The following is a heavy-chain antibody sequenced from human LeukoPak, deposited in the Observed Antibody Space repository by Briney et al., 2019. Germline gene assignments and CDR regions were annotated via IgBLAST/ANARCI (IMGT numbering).Heavy chain of an antibody. J-gene: IGHJ4*02. CDR1: GFTFSSYG. CDR3: ARAVGARTGFDY. V-gene: IGHV3-33*01. D-gene: IGHD1-26*01. CDR2: IWYDENNK. Sequence: QPGRSLRLSCAASGFTFSSYGTHWARQAPGRGLGWVAVIWYDENNKYYADSVKGRFTISRDNSKNTLYLQMNGLRAEDTAVYYCARAVGARTGFDYWGQGTLVTVSS.